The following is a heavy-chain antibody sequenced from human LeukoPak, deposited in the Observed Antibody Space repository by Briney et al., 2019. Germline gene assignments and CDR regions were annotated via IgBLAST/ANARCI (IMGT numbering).Heavy chain of an antibody. J-gene: IGHJ6*04. CDR2: FDPEDGEI. V-gene: IGHV1-24*01. CDR1: GYIVTELS. D-gene: IGHD3-10*01. CDR3: SGGSGSYRYYYSGLDV. Sequence: GASLKLSCKVSGYIVTELSMDWVGQGSGKGLERMGGFDPEDGEIIYAKKFQGRVTMTEDTSTDTAYMELSRLRSEDTAVYYCSGGSGSYRYYYSGLDVWGKGTTVTVSS.